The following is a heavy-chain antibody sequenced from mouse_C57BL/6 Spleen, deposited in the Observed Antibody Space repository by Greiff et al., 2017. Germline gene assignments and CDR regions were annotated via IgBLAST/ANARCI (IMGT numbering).Heavy chain of an antibody. D-gene: IGHD2-4*01. CDR3: ARYNDYDPSYAMDY. CDR2: IYPGDGDT. V-gene: IGHV1-82*01. CDR1: GYAFSSSW. J-gene: IGHJ4*01. Sequence: QVQLQQSGPELVKPGASVKISCKASGYAFSSSWMNWVKQRPGKGLEWIGRIYPGDGDTNYNGKFKGKATLTADKSSSTTYMQLSSLTSEDSAVYFCARYNDYDPSYAMDYWGQGTSVTVSS.